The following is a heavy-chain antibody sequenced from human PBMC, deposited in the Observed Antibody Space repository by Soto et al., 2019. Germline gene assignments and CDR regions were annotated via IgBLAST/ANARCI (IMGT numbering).Heavy chain of an antibody. CDR2: IYHSGST. V-gene: IGHV4-30-4*01. Sequence: QVQLQESGPGLVKPSQTLSLTCTVSGGSISSGDYYWSWIRQPPGKGLEWIGYIYHSGSTYYNPSLKSRVTISVDTSKNQFSLKLSSVTAADTAVYYCARANYDFWSGYSYYFDYWGQGTLVTVSS. J-gene: IGHJ4*02. CDR1: GGSISSGDYY. D-gene: IGHD3-3*01. CDR3: ARANYDFWSGYSYYFDY.